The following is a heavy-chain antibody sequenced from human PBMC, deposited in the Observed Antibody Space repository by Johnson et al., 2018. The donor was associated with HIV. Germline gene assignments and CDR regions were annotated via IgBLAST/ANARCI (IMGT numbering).Heavy chain of an antibody. CDR1: GITFSSYD. D-gene: IGHD6-19*01. J-gene: IGHJ3*01. CDR3: TKDIGVGGQGLGGLDF. V-gene: IGHV3-30*18. CDR2: ISYDGSNK. Sequence: QVQLVESGGGLVQPGGSLRLSCAASGITFSSYDMHWVRQATGKGLEWVAVISYDGSNKYYADSVKGRFTISRDNSKNTLYLQMNSLRAEDTALYYCTKDIGVGGQGLGGLDFWGQGTKVTVSS.